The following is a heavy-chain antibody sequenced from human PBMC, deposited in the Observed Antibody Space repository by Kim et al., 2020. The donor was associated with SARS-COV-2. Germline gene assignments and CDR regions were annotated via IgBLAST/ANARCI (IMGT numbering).Heavy chain of an antibody. J-gene: IGHJ4*02. CDR1: GFTVSSDY. V-gene: IGHV3-53*01. D-gene: IGHD2-21*02. Sequence: GGSLRLSCAASGFTVSSDYMSWVRQAPGKGLEWVSVIYSGGSTYYADSVKGRFTISRDNSKNTLYLQMNTLRAEDTAVYYFARDDPCRGGACYSVWSQGTLVTVSS. CDR3: ARDDPCRGGACYSV. CDR2: IYSGGST.